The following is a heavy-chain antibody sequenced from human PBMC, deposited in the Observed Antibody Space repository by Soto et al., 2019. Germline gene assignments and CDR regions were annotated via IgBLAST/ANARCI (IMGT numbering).Heavy chain of an antibody. D-gene: IGHD2-2*02. CDR2: IIPILGIA. CDR3: ARDGVVTAAIEASPPPYYFDY. Sequence: SVKVSCKASGGTLSSYTISWVRQAPGQGLEWMGRIIPILGIANYAQKFQGRVTITADKSTSTAYMELSSLRSEDTAVYYCARDGVVTAAIEASPPPYYFDYWGQGTLVTVSS. J-gene: IGHJ4*02. V-gene: IGHV1-69*04. CDR1: GGTLSSYT.